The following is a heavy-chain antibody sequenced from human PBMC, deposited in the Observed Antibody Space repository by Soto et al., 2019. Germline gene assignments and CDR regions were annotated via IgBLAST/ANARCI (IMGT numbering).Heavy chain of an antibody. CDR1: GYTFTGYY. CDR2: INPNSGGT. D-gene: IGHD4-17*01. Sequence: ASVKVSCKASGYTFTGYYMHWVRQAPGQGLEWMGWINPNSGGTNYAQKFQGWVTMTRDTSISTAYMELSRLRSDDTAVYYCARGGSDYGDYVGKNAYNWFDPWGQGTLVTVSS. CDR3: ARGGSDYGDYVGKNAYNWFDP. J-gene: IGHJ5*02. V-gene: IGHV1-2*04.